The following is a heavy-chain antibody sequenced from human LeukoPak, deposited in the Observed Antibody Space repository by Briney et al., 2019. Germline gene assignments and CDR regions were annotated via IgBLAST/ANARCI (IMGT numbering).Heavy chain of an antibody. Sequence: SETLSLTCTVSGGSISSYYWSWIRQPPGKGLEWIGYIYTSGSTNHNPSLKSRVTISLDTSKNQFSLKLSSVTAADTAVYYCARHYYDSSGYWGGTNLGDAFDIWGQGTMVTVSS. V-gene: IGHV4-4*09. D-gene: IGHD3-22*01. CDR2: IYTSGST. CDR1: GGSISSYY. CDR3: ARHYYDSSGYWGGTNLGDAFDI. J-gene: IGHJ3*02.